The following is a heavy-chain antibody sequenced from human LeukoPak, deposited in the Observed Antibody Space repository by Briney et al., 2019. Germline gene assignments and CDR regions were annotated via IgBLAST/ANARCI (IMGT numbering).Heavy chain of an antibody. CDR2: VSLTGET. V-gene: IGHV4-4*02. CDR1: GVSISSTNW. J-gene: IGHJ4*02. Sequence: TSETLSLTCGGSGVSISSTNWLSWVRQPPGQGLEWIGEVSLTGETNYNPSLNGRVTMSLDGSRNQLSLTLTSVTAADTAIYYGSRESGAFCPFGYWGQGTLVIVPP. D-gene: IGHD1-26*01. CDR3: SRESGAFCPFGY.